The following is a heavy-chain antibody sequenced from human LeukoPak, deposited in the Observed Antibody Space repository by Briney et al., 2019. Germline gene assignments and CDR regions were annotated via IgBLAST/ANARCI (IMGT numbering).Heavy chain of an antibody. D-gene: IGHD2/OR15-2a*01. V-gene: IGHV3-7*01. CDR1: GFSFSTSA. Sequence: PGGSLTLSCVTSGFSFSTSAMTWVRHTPGKGLEWVANIKQDGDDKYYAESVRGRFTISRDNVRNSLYLQMNSLRAEDTGIYYCARDQTLVAIGASGYWGQGTLVTVSS. J-gene: IGHJ4*02. CDR3: ARDQTLVAIGASGY. CDR2: IKQDGDDK.